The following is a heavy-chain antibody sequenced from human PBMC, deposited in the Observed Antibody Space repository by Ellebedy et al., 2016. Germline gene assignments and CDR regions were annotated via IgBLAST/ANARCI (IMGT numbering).Heavy chain of an antibody. Sequence: GESLKISCAASGFTFSSYWMSWVRQAPGKGLEWVANIKQDGSEKYYVDSVKGRFTISRDNAKNSLYLQMNSLRAEDTAVYYCARDCEKGCSSTSCCNDYWGQGTLVTVSS. V-gene: IGHV3-7*04. D-gene: IGHD2-2*01. CDR1: GFTFSSYW. CDR2: IKQDGSEK. J-gene: IGHJ4*02. CDR3: ARDCEKGCSSTSCCNDY.